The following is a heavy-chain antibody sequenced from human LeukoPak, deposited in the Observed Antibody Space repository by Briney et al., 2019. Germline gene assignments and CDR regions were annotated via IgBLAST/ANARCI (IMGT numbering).Heavy chain of an antibody. CDR2: IRSSSSDI. J-gene: IGHJ4*02. V-gene: IGHV3-21*01. CDR3: ARVRSGSLDY. D-gene: IGHD1-26*01. Sequence: GSLRLSCAASGFTFSSYSMNWVRQAPGKGLEWVSFIRSSSSDIYYADSVKGRFTISRDNAKNSLYLQMDSLKAEDTAVYYCARVRSGSLDYWGQGTLVTVSS. CDR1: GFTFSSYS.